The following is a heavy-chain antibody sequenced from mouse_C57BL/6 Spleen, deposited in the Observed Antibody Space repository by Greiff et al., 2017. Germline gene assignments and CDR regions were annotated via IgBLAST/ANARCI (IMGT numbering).Heavy chain of an antibody. J-gene: IGHJ3*01. CDR3: TTYGSSLFAY. Sequence: VQLQQSGAELVRPGASVKLSCTASGFNIKDDYMHWVKQRPEQGLEWIGWIDPENGDTEYASKFQGKATITADTSSNTAYLQLSSLTSEDTAVYYCTTYGSSLFAYWGQGSLVTVS. V-gene: IGHV14-4*01. CDR1: GFNIKDDY. D-gene: IGHD1-1*01. CDR2: IDPENGDT.